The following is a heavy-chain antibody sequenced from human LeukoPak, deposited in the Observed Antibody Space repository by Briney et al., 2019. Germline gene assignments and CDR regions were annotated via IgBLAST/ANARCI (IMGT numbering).Heavy chain of an antibody. J-gene: IGHJ4*02. CDR3: ARDLGYSSGWYRGEYYFDY. D-gene: IGHD6-19*01. Sequence: KTGGSLRLSCAASGFTFSSYSMNWVRQAPGKGLEWVSSISSSSSYIYYADSVKGRFTISRDNAKNSLYLQMNSLRAEDTAVYYCARDLGYSSGWYRGEYYFDYWGQGTLVTVSS. CDR1: GFTFSSYS. V-gene: IGHV3-21*01. CDR2: ISSSSSYI.